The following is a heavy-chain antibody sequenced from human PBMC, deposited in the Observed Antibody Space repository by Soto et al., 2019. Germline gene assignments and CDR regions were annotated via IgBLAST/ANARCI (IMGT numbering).Heavy chain of an antibody. Sequence: GGSLRLSCAASGFTFSSDWMHWFRQAPGKGLVWVSRIDSSGRTTTYADSVKGRFTISRDNAKNTLYLQMNGLRAEDTALYYCARWFTGGKFDYFDYWGQGTQVTVSS. CDR2: IDSSGRTT. CDR3: ARWFTGGKFDYFDY. J-gene: IGHJ4*02. D-gene: IGHD2-15*01. CDR1: GFTFSSDW. V-gene: IGHV3-74*01.